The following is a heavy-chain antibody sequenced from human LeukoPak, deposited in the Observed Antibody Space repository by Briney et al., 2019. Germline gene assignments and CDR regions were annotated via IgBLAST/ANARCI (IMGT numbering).Heavy chain of an antibody. J-gene: IGHJ4*02. CDR2: ITSGSSYI. Sequence: GGSLRLSCAASGFTSSDYYVTWIRQAPGKGLEWVSSITSGSSYIFYADSVKGRFTISRDNAKNSLYLQMNNLRAEDTAVYYCARYSGTYRDYWGQGTLVTVSS. D-gene: IGHD1-26*01. V-gene: IGHV3-11*06. CDR1: GFTSSDYY. CDR3: ARYSGTYRDY.